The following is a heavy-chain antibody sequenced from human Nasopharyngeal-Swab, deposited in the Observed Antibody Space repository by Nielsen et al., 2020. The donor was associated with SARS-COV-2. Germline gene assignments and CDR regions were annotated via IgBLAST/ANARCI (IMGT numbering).Heavy chain of an antibody. D-gene: IGHD6-13*01. Sequence: GGSLRLSCAASGFSSSSYAMSWVRQAPGKGLEWVSAISGSGGSTYYADSVKGRFTISRDKSKNTLYLQMNSLRAEDTAVYYCAKDGGGGVQSIAAAGTHLDYWGQGTLVTVSS. CDR3: AKDGGGGVQSIAAAGTHLDY. V-gene: IGHV3-23*01. CDR1: GFSSSSYA. J-gene: IGHJ4*02. CDR2: ISGSGGST.